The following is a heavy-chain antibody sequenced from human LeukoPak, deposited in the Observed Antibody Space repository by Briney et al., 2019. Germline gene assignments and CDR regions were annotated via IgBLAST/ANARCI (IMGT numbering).Heavy chain of an antibody. J-gene: IGHJ3*02. Sequence: SETLSLTCAVNGGSFSGYYWTWVRQSPGKGLEWIGEINHSGSTNYNASLKSRVTISEDTSKNQFSLKMTSVTAADTAVYYCARGRWGGNAFDIWGQGTMVTVSS. CDR2: INHSGST. V-gene: IGHV4-34*01. D-gene: IGHD3-10*01. CDR1: GGSFSGYY. CDR3: ARGRWGGNAFDI.